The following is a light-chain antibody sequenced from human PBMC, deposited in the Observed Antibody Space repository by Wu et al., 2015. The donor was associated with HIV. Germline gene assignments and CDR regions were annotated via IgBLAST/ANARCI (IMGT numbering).Light chain of an antibody. CDR1: QSVSSTF. V-gene: IGKV3-20*01. J-gene: IGKJ3*01. Sequence: EIVLTQSPGTLSLSPGERATLSCRASQSVSSTFLAWYQQKPGQAPRLLIYGASNRATGIPDRFSGSGSGTDFTLTINRLEPEDFAVYYCQQFVNSRFTFGPGTKVDLK. CDR3: QQFVNSRFT. CDR2: GAS.